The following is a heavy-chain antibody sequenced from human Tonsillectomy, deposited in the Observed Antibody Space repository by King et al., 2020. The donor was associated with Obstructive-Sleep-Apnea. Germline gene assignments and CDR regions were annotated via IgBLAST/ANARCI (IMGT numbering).Heavy chain of an antibody. CDR3: AKDGPWVRQQKTQSLEY. CDR2: IRYDGSNQ. D-gene: IGHD3-10*01. CDR1: GFTFSSYG. J-gene: IGHJ4*02. Sequence: VQLVESGGGVVQPGGSLRLSCAASGFTFSSYGMHWVRQAPGKGLEWVAFIRYDGSNQYYADSVKGRFTISRDNSKNTLYLQMNSLRAEDTAVYYCAKDGPWVRQQKTQSLEYWGQGTLVTVSS. V-gene: IGHV3-30*02.